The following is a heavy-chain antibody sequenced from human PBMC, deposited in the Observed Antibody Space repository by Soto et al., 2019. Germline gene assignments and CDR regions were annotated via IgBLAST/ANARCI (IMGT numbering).Heavy chain of an antibody. Sequence: XSVKCSFKASVYTFTSYYIPWVRQAPGQGLEWMGWINPNSGGTNYAQKFQGRVTMTRDTSISTAYMELSSLRSDDTAVYYCARVSILTGLLWFGELSPYYYGMDVWGQGTTVTVSS. CDR3: ARVSILTGLLWFGELSPYYYGMDV. CDR1: VYTFTSYY. V-gene: IGHV1-2*02. CDR2: INPNSGGT. J-gene: IGHJ6*02. D-gene: IGHD3-10*01.